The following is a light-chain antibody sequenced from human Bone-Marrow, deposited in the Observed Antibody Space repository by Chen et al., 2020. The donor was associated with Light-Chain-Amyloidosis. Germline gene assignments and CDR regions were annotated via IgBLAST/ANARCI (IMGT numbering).Light chain of an antibody. V-gene: IGKV2D-29*01. CDR2: EAF. CDR1: QSLLYSNGVTY. J-gene: IGKJ1*01. Sequence: DVVMTQTPLSLSLTPGQPASISCKSSQSLLYSNGVTYLYWFLQKPSQPPQLLIYEAFNRFSGVPHRFSGSGSGTDFTLKISRVEAEDVGTYYCMQSIHLRTFGQGTKVEIK. CDR3: MQSIHLRT.